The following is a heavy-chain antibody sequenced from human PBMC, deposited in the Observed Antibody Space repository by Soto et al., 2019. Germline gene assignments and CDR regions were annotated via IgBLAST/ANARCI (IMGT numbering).Heavy chain of an antibody. J-gene: IGHJ4*02. D-gene: IGHD3-9*01. V-gene: IGHV3-64D*06. CDR1: GFTFSSYA. Sequence: GGSLRLSCSASGFTFSSYAMHWVRQAPGKGLEYVSAISSNGGSTYYADSVKGRFTISRDSSKNTLYLQMSSLRAEDTAVYYCVKDSGFDWLSYYFDYWGQGTLVTVSS. CDR3: VKDSGFDWLSYYFDY. CDR2: ISSNGGST.